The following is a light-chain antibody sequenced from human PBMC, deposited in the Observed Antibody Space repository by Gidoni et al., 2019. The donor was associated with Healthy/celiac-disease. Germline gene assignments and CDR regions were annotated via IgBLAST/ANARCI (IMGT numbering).Light chain of an antibody. Sequence: EIVLTQSPATLSLSPGERATLSCRASQSVSSYLAWYHQKPAQAPRLLIYDASNRATGIPARFSGSGSGTDFTLTISSLVPEDFSVYYCQQRSDWPSLTFRGGTKVEIK. CDR3: QQRSDWPSLT. V-gene: IGKV3-11*01. J-gene: IGKJ4*01. CDR2: DAS. CDR1: QSVSSY.